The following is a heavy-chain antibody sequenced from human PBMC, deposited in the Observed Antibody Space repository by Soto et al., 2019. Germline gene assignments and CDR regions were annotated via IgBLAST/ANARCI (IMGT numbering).Heavy chain of an antibody. CDR3: ARDYCSSTSCVFDY. V-gene: IGHV1-18*01. J-gene: IGHJ4*02. CDR1: GYTFTSYG. D-gene: IGHD2-2*01. Sequence: GASVKVSCKASGYTFTSYGISWVRQAPGQGLEWMGWISAYNGNTNYAQKLQGRVTMTTDTSTSTAYMELRSLRSDDTAVYYCARDYCSSTSCVFDYWGQGTLVTVSS. CDR2: ISAYNGNT.